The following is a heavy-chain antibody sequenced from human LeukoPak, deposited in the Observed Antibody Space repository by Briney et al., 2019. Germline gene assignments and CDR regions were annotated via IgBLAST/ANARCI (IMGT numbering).Heavy chain of an antibody. CDR1: GFTFKNYG. Sequence: GGSLRLSCVASGFTFKNYGMHWVRQAPGKGLEWVSHIRYDETATYYADSVKGRFTISRDISQNTVYLQMNNLRAEDTAVYYCAREGFDPWGQGTLVTVSS. V-gene: IGHV3-30*02. J-gene: IGHJ5*02. CDR3: AREGFDP. CDR2: IRYDETAT.